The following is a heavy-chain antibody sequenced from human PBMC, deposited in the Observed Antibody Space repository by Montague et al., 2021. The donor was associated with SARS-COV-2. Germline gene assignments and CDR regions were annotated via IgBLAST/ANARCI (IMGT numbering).Heavy chain of an antibody. CDR1: RDSVSSNSAA. CDR3: ARGGSWLYYFDY. CDR2: TYYRSKWYN. V-gene: IGHV6-1*01. Sequence: CAISRDSVSSNSAAWNWIRQSPSRGLEWLGRTYYRSKWYNDYAVSVKSRITINPGTSKNQFSLQLNSVTPEDTAVYYCARGGSWLYYFDYWGQGTLVTVSS. J-gene: IGHJ4*02. D-gene: IGHD6-13*01.